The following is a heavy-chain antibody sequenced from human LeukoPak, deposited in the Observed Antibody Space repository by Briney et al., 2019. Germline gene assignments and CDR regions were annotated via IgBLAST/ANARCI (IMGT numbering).Heavy chain of an antibody. Sequence: GGSLRLSCAASGFTFSSYWMHWVRQAPGKGLVWVSRINSDGSSTSYADSVKGRFTISRDNAKNSLYLQMNSLRAEDTAVYYCARGDGSGSYYNDLQDYWGQGTLVTVSS. V-gene: IGHV3-74*01. CDR3: ARGDGSGSYYNDLQDY. J-gene: IGHJ4*02. CDR1: GFTFSSYW. D-gene: IGHD3-10*01. CDR2: INSDGSST.